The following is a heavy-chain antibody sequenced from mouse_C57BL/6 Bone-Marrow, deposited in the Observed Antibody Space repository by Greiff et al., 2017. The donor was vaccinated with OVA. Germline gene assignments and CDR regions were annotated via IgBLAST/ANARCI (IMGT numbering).Heavy chain of an antibody. CDR1: GFSLTSYG. J-gene: IGHJ3*01. Sequence: VMLVESGPGLVAPSQSLSITCTVSGFSLTSYGVHWVRQPPGKGLEWLVVIWSDGSTTYNSALKSRLSISKDNSKSQVFLKMNSLQTDDTAMYYCARGGSYDYPWFAYWGQGTLVTVSA. CDR2: IWSDGST. CDR3: ARGGSYDYPWFAY. V-gene: IGHV2-6*03. D-gene: IGHD2-4*01.